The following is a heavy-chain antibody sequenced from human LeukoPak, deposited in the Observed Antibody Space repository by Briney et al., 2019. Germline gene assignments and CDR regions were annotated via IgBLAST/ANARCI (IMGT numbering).Heavy chain of an antibody. V-gene: IGHV4-61*02. CDR2: IYTSGST. J-gene: IGHJ5*02. CDR3: ARAVGGWDNWFDP. CDR1: GGSISSGSYY. Sequence: PSETLSLTCTVSGGSISSGSYYWSWLRQPAGKGLEWIGRIYTSGSTNYNPSLKSRVTISVGTSKNQFSLKLSSVTAADTAVYYCARAVGGWDNWFDPWGQGTLVTVSS. D-gene: IGHD6-19*01.